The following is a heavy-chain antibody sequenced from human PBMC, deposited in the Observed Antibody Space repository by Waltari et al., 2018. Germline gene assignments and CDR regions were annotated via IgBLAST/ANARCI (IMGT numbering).Heavy chain of an antibody. CDR2: IYYSGST. V-gene: IGHV4-39*01. D-gene: IGHD3-9*01. Sequence: QMQLQESGPGLVKPSETLSLTCSGFGGSICTSAFPWGWIRQPPGAGREWLGGIYYSGSTYYSPSLKSRVTISIDPSKNQFSLKMESLTAADTAVYYCARHNNGWHYDILTAYYNLWGQGTRVLVSS. J-gene: IGHJ4*02. CDR1: GGSICTSAFP. CDR3: ARHNNGWHYDILTAYYNL.